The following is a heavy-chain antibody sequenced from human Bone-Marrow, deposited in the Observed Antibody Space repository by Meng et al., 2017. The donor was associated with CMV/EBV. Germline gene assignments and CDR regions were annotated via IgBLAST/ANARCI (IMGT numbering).Heavy chain of an antibody. D-gene: IGHD2-2*01. Sequence: ASVKVSCKASGYTFTSYGISWVRQAPGQGLEWMGWISAYNGNTNYAQKLQGRVTMTTDTSTRTAHMELRSLRSDDTAVYYWAREEMGVVPVIDYWGQGTLVTVSS. J-gene: IGHJ4*02. CDR1: GYTFTSYG. CDR2: ISAYNGNT. V-gene: IGHV1-18*01. CDR3: AREEMGVVPVIDY.